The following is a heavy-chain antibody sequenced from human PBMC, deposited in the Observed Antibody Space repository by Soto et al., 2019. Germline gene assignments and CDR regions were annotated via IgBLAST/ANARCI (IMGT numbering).Heavy chain of an antibody. V-gene: IGHV4-59*08. D-gene: IGHD3-10*01. CDR1: GGSISSYY. CDR2: IYYSGNT. J-gene: IGHJ4*02. CDR3: ASQTYNPEISFDS. Sequence: ETLSLTCTVSGGSISSYYWNWIRQPPGKGLEWIGYIYYSGNTNYNPSLKRRVTISVDTSKNQFSLKLSSGTAADTAVYYCASQTYNPEISFDSWGEGTPV.